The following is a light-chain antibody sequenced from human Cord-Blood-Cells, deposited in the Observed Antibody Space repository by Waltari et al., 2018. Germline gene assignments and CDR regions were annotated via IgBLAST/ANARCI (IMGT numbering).Light chain of an antibody. Sequence: QSALTQPASVSGSPGPSITISCTGTSRDLGGYNYVSWYQQHPGKAPKLMIYEVSNRPSGVSNRFSGSKSGNTASLTISGLQAEDEADYYCSSYTSSSTLVFGGGTKLTVL. V-gene: IGLV2-14*01. J-gene: IGLJ2*01. CDR3: SSYTSSSTLV. CDR1: SRDLGGYNY. CDR2: EVS.